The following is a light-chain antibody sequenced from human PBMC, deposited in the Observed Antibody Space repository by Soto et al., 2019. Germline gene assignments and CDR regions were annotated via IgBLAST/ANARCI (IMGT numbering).Light chain of an antibody. CDR1: QSISSW. CDR3: QQYKSYSRT. Sequence: DIQMTQSPSTLSASVGDRVTITCRASQSISSWLAWYQQKPGKAPKLLIYAASSLESGVPSRFSGSGSGTEFTLTISSVQPDDFGTYYSQQYKSYSRTFGQGTKVEIK. J-gene: IGKJ1*01. CDR2: AAS. V-gene: IGKV1-5*01.